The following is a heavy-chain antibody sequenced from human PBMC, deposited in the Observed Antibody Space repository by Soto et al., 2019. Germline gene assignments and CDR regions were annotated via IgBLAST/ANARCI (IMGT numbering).Heavy chain of an antibody. Sequence: GGSLRLSCAASGFTFSSYEMNWVRQAPGKGLEWVSYISSSGSTIYYADSVKGRFTISRDNAKNSLYLQMNSLRAEDTAVYYCARHYYDSSGYYYWYFDLWGRGTLVTVSS. CDR3: ARHYYDSSGYYYWYFDL. CDR1: GFTFSSYE. CDR2: ISSSGSTI. V-gene: IGHV3-48*03. D-gene: IGHD3-22*01. J-gene: IGHJ2*01.